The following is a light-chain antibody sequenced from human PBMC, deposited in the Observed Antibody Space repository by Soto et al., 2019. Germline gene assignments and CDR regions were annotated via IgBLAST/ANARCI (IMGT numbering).Light chain of an antibody. V-gene: IGKV3-20*01. J-gene: IGKJ5*01. CDR1: QSVSSTY. CDR2: GAS. Sequence: EIVLTQSPGTLSLSPGERATLSCRASQSVSSTYLAWYHQKPGQAPRLLIYGASRRATGIPDRFSGSGSGTDFTLTISRLEPEDFAVYYCQHCDNSITFGQGTRLEIE. CDR3: QHCDNSIT.